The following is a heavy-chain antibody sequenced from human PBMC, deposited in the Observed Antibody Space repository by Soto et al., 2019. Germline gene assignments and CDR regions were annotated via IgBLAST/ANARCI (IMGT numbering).Heavy chain of an antibody. CDR3: AXGPYGDFSNFXC. J-gene: IGHJ4*02. CDR1: GGSISSGGHY. Sequence: SETLSLTCTVSGGSISSGGHYWSWIRQHPGKGLEWLGYIFYGGSTYYNPSLESRLTISANTSKNHFSLELSSVGAADTAVYYCAXGPYGDFSNFXCWGQGTLVXVSS. CDR2: IFYGGST. D-gene: IGHD4-17*01. V-gene: IGHV4-31*03.